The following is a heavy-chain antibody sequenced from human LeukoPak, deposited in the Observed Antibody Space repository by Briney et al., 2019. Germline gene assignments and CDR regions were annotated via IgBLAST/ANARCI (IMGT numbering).Heavy chain of an antibody. CDR1: GFTFSSYW. Sequence: GGSLRLSCAASGFTFSSYWMSWVRQAPGKGLEWVGRIRSKANSYATAYAASVKGRFTISRDDSKSTAYLQMNSLKIEDTAVYYCTRPYSSGYYWGQGTLVTVSS. J-gene: IGHJ4*02. V-gene: IGHV3-73*01. CDR2: IRSKANSYAT. D-gene: IGHD6-19*01. CDR3: TRPYSSGYY.